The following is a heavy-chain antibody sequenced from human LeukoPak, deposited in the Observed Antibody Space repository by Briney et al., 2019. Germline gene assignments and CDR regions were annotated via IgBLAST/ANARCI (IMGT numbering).Heavy chain of an antibody. CDR3: ARQIAYCGGDCYPALYDAFDI. Sequence: GESLKISCKGSGYSFTSYWIGWVRQMPGKGLEWMGIIYPGDSDTRYSPSFQGQVTISADKSISTAYLQWSSLKASDTAMYYCARQIAYCGGDCYPALYDAFDIWGQGTMVTVSS. J-gene: IGHJ3*02. D-gene: IGHD2-21*02. CDR1: GYSFTSYW. V-gene: IGHV5-51*01. CDR2: IYPGDSDT.